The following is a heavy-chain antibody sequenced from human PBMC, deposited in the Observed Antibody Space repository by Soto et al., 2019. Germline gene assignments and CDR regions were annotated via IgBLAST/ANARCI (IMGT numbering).Heavy chain of an antibody. V-gene: IGHV1-8*01. D-gene: IGHD6-13*01. CDR3: APRGGSSSWCYYYYYGMDV. Sequence: QVQLVQSGAEVKKPGASVKVSCKASGYTFTSYDINWVRQATGQGLEWMGWMNPNSGNTGYAQKFQGRVTMTRNTTVSTTYMELRSIRSDDTAVEYWAPRGGSSSWCYYYYYGMDVWGQGTTVTVSS. J-gene: IGHJ6*02. CDR1: GYTFTSYD. CDR2: MNPNSGNT.